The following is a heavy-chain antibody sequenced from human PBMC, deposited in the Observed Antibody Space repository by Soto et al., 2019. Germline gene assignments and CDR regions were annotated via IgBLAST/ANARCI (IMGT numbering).Heavy chain of an antibody. Sequence: PWPQVKVSCKASGGTFSSYAISWVRQAPGQGLEWMGGIIPIFGTANYAQKFQGRVTITADESTSTAYMELSSLRSEDTAVYCCARGTLRDFWSGYPYGMDVWGQGTTVTVSS. D-gene: IGHD3-3*01. CDR1: GGTFSSYA. CDR3: ARGTLRDFWSGYPYGMDV. CDR2: IIPIFGTA. V-gene: IGHV1-69*01. J-gene: IGHJ6*02.